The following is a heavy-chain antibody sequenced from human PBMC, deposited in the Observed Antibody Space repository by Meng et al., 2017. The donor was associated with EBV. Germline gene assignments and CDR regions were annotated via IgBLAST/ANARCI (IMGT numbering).Heavy chain of an antibody. CDR1: GYTCTSYY. CDR2: INHSGGST. Sequence: VELVPAGADGEKLGDSLSVAVSESGYTCTSYYMHWVRPAPGQGLEWIGIINHSGGSTSYEQKFQGRVTMTRDTSTSTVYMELSSLRSEDTAVYYCARNGIAAWGWFDPWGQGTLVTVSS. D-gene: IGHD6-13*01. CDR3: ARNGIAAWGWFDP. J-gene: IGHJ5*02. V-gene: IGHV1-46*01.